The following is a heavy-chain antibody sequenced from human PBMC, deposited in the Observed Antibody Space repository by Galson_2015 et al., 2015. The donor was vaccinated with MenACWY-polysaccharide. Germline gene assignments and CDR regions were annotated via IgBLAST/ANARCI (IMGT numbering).Heavy chain of an antibody. CDR2: IQYDGSNK. J-gene: IGHJ3*02. Sequence: SLRLSCAASGSRFSNSGMHWVRQAPGKGLKWVAVIQYDGSNKVYADSVKGRFTISRDNSKNTVFLEMNTLGVEDTAVYYCAREGSTTVFHALDIWVQVTMVTVSS. CDR3: AREGSTTVFHALDI. D-gene: IGHD1-1*01. CDR1: GSRFSNSG. V-gene: IGHV3-33*01.